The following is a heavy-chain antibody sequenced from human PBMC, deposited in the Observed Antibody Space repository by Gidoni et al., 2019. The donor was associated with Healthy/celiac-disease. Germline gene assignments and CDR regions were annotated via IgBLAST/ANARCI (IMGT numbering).Heavy chain of an antibody. CDR3: ATPPYSSGPSGDYGMDV. CDR2: FDPEDGET. J-gene: IGHJ6*02. D-gene: IGHD3-22*01. V-gene: IGHV1-24*01. CDR1: GSTISDLS. Sequence: HVQLVQSGAEGKKPGPSVQVSCKVSGSTISDLSMHWVRQAPGKGLEWMGGFDPEDGETIYAQKFQGRVTMTEDTSTDTAYMELSSLRSEDTAVYYCATPPYSSGPSGDYGMDVWGQGTTVTVSS.